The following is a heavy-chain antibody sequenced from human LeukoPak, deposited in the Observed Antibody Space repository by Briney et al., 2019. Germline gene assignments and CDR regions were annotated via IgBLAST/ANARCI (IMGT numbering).Heavy chain of an antibody. J-gene: IGHJ3*02. CDR2: ISYDGSNK. V-gene: IGHV3-30*18. CDR1: GFTFSSYG. Sequence: GGSLRLSCAASGFTFSSYGMHWVRQAPGKGLEWVAVISYDGSNKYYADSVKGRFTISRDNSKNTLYLQMNSLRAEDTAVYYCAKPMATTDQVPFDIWGQGTMVTVSS. CDR3: AKPMATTDQVPFDI. D-gene: IGHD5-24*01.